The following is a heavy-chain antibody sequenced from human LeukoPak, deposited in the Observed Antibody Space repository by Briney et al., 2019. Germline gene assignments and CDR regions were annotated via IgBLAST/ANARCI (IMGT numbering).Heavy chain of an antibody. CDR1: GYTFTSCD. J-gene: IGHJ4*02. CDR3: TRGSSGQRDN. V-gene: IGHV1-8*01. D-gene: IGHD6-19*01. Sequence: ASVKVSCTASGYTFTSCDINWVRQATGQGLEWMGWMNPNSGNTGYGQSFQGRITMTRDISIGTAYMELSNLTSEDTAIYYCTRGSSGQRDNWGQGTLVTVSA. CDR2: MNPNSGNT.